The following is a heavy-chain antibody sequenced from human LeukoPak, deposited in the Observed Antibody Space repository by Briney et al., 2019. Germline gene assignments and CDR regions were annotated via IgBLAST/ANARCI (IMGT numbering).Heavy chain of an antibody. V-gene: IGHV3-23*01. D-gene: IGHD3-22*01. CDR2: LSGSGGNT. CDR3: AKGSYYYDSADYYDY. J-gene: IGHJ4*02. CDR1: GFTFSSYA. Sequence: GGSLRLSCAASGFTFSSYAMSWVRQAPGKGLEWVSTLSGSGGNTYYADSVKGRVTISRDNSKNTLYLQMNSLRAEDTAVYHCAKGSYYYDSADYYDYWGQGTLVTVSS.